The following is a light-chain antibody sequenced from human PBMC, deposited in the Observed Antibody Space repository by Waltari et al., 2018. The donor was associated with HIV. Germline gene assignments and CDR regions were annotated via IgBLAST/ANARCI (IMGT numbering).Light chain of an antibody. CDR3: QQYYSTPWT. CDR1: QCVLYRSNNRNY. Sequence: VMTQSPHSLVVSLGERATINCKSSQCVLYRSNNRNYLAWYQQKPGQPPKLLIYWASTRESGVPDRFSGRGSGTDFTLTISSLQAEDVAVYYCQQYYSTPWTFGQGTKVEIK. J-gene: IGKJ1*01. CDR2: WAS. V-gene: IGKV4-1*01.